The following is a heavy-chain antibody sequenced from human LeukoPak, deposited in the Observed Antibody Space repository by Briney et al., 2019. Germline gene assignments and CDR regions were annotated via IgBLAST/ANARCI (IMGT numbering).Heavy chain of an antibody. J-gene: IGHJ4*02. CDR2: INPSAGRT. D-gene: IGHD5-12*01. Sequence: ASVRVSCKASGYTFTNYYMHWVRQAPGQGLEWMGIINPSAGRTSYSQKFQGRVTMTRDTSTSTVYMELSSLRSEDTAVYYCARSRGFTGYDYVDYWGQGTLVTVSS. CDR1: GYTFTNYY. CDR3: ARSRGFTGYDYVDY. V-gene: IGHV1-46*03.